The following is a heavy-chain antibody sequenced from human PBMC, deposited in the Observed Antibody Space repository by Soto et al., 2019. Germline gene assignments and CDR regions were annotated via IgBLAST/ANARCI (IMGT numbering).Heavy chain of an antibody. D-gene: IGHD3-22*01. CDR3: ARGRNVYYDSSGYYYTYYYYYGMDV. CDR2: INHSVST. CDR1: GGSFSSYY. J-gene: IGHJ6*02. V-gene: IGHV4-34*01. Sequence: ETLSLTCAVCGGSFSSYYWSWIRQPPGKGLEWIGEINHSVSTNYNPSLKSRVTISVDTSKNQFSLKLSSVTAADTAVYYCARGRNVYYDSSGYYYTYYYYYGMDVWGQGTTVTV.